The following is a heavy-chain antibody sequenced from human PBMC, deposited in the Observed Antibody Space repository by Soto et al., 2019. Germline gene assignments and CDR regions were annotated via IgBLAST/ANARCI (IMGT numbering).Heavy chain of an antibody. CDR1: GYTFTSYA. Sequence: ASMKVSCKASGYTFTSYAMHWVRQAPGQRLEWMGWINAGNGNTKYSQKFQGRVTITRDTSASTAYMELSSLRSEDTAVYYCARDTIMLTFGGVIRRDDAFDIWGQGTMVTVSS. V-gene: IGHV1-3*01. D-gene: IGHD3-16*02. CDR2: INAGNGNT. CDR3: ARDTIMLTFGGVIRRDDAFDI. J-gene: IGHJ3*02.